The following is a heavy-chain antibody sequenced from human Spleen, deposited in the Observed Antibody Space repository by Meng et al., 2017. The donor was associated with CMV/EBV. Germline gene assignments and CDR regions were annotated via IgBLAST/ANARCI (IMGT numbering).Heavy chain of an antibody. V-gene: IGHV1-2*02. CDR3: ARERYLVPAASPDYYYYGMDV. J-gene: IGHJ6*02. Sequence: ASVKVSCKASGGTFNNYLLNWVRQAPGQGLEWMGWINPETGDANYAQKFQGRVTMTRDTFITTAYMEVSRLTSDDTAVYYCARERYLVPAASPDYYYYGMDVWGQGTTLTVSS. CDR1: GGTFNNYL. D-gene: IGHD2-2*01. CDR2: INPETGDA.